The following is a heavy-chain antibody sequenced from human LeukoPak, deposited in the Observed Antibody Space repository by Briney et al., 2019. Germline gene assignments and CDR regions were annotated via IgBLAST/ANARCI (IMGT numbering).Heavy chain of an antibody. Sequence: SETLSLTCTVSGGSISSYYWSWIRQPPGKGLEWIGYIYYSGSTNYNPSLKRRVTISVDTSKNQFSLKLSSVTAADTAVYYCASTIVASPLFDYWGQGTLVTVSS. J-gene: IGHJ4*02. CDR3: ASTIVASPLFDY. CDR2: IYYSGST. D-gene: IGHD3-22*01. CDR1: GGSISSYY. V-gene: IGHV4-59*08.